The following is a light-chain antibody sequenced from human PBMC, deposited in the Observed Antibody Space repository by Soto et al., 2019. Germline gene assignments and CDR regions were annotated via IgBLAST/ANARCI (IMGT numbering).Light chain of an antibody. CDR2: VNSDGSH. J-gene: IGLJ1*01. CDR1: SGQRKYA. V-gene: IGLV4-69*01. Sequence: QSVLTQSPSASASLGASVKLTCTLSSGQRKYAIAWHQQKPGKGPRYLMRVNSDGSHIRGDGIPDRFSSSSSGTERYLTISSLQYEDEADYYCQTWGTGIQVFGTGTKLTVL. CDR3: QTWGTGIQV.